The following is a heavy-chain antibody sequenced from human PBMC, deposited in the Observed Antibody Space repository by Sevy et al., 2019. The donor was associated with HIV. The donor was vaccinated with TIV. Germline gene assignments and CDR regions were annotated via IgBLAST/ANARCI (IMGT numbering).Heavy chain of an antibody. CDR2: ISWNSGSI. CDR1: EFTFDDYA. V-gene: IGHV3-9*01. J-gene: IGHJ6*02. D-gene: IGHD3-16*01. CDR3: AKGGVTLQGRYYGMDV. Sequence: GGSLRLSCAASEFTFDDYAMHWVRQAPGKGLEWVSGISWNSGSIGYADSVKGRFTISRDNAKNSLYLQMNSLRAEDTALYYCAKGGVTLQGRYYGMDVWGQGTTVTVSS.